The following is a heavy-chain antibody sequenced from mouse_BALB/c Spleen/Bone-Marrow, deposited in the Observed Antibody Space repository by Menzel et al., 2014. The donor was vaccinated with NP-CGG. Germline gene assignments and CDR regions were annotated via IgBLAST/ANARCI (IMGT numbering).Heavy chain of an antibody. D-gene: IGHD4-1*01. Sequence: VKLVESGAELVGPGSSVKISCKASGYAFSSYWMNWVKQRPGQGLEWIGQIYPGDGDTNYNGKFKGKATLTADKSSSTAYMQLSSLTSEDSAVYFCARSELGRYYAMDYWGQGTSVTVSS. CDR1: GYAFSSYW. CDR3: ARSELGRYYAMDY. CDR2: IYPGDGDT. J-gene: IGHJ4*01. V-gene: IGHV1-80*01.